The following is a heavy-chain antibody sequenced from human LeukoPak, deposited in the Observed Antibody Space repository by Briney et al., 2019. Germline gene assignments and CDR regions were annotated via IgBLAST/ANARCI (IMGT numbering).Heavy chain of an antibody. J-gene: IGHJ4*02. CDR3: ARDGYNPIDY. CDR1: GYSFTSGHY. V-gene: IGHV4-38-2*02. Sequence: SETLSLTCSVSGYSFTSGHYWGWIRQPPGKGLEWIANIYHTGSAHYNPSLKSRVTISVDTSKNQFSLKLSSVTAADTAVYYCARDGYNPIDYWGQGTLVTVSS. CDR2: IYHTGSA. D-gene: IGHD5-24*01.